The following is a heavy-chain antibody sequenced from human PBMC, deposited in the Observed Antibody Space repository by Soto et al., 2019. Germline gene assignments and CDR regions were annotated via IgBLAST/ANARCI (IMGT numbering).Heavy chain of an antibody. V-gene: IGHV3-33*01. D-gene: IGHD6-13*01. CDR3: ARDLGYSSSWGAFDP. J-gene: IGHJ5*02. Sequence: PGGSLRLSCAASGFTFSSYGMHWVRQAPGKGLEWVAVIWYDGSNKYYADSVKGRFTISRDNSKNTLYLQMSSLRAEDTAVYYCARDLGYSSSWGAFDPWGQGTLVTVSS. CDR1: GFTFSSYG. CDR2: IWYDGSNK.